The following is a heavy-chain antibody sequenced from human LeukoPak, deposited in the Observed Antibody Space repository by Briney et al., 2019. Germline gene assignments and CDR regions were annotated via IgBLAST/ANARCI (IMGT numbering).Heavy chain of an antibody. CDR3: VSFYETY. V-gene: IGHV3-53*01. CDR2: IYSGGST. D-gene: IGHD2/OR15-2a*01. CDR1: GFTVSSNY. J-gene: IGHJ4*02. Sequence: GGSLRLSCAASGFTVSSNYMSWVRQAPGKGLEWVSVIYSGGSTYYADSVKGRFTISKDNAKNTVYRQMSNLRVEDTAVYYCVSFYETYWGRGTLVTVSS.